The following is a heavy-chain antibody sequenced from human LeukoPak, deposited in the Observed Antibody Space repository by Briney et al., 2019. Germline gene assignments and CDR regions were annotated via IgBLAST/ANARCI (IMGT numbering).Heavy chain of an antibody. CDR2: IIPIFGVA. J-gene: IGHJ5*02. Sequence: SVKVSCKASGGTFSSYAISWVRQAPGQGLEWMGRIIPIFGVANYAQKFQGRVTITADKSTSTAYMELSSLRSEDTAVYYCAREAPHYGDLNWFDPWGQGTLVTVSS. D-gene: IGHD4-17*01. V-gene: IGHV1-69*04. CDR3: AREAPHYGDLNWFDP. CDR1: GGTFSSYA.